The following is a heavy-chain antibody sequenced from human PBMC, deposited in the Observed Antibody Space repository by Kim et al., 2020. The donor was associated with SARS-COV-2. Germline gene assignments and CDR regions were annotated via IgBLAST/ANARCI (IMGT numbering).Heavy chain of an antibody. J-gene: IGHJ6*02. CDR1: GFTVSSNY. CDR3: ARDQEYLYCSSTSCYGMDV. CDR2: IYSGGST. V-gene: IGHV3-53*01. D-gene: IGHD2-2*01. Sequence: GGSLRLSCAASGFTVSSNYMSWVRQAPGKGLEWVSVIYSGGSTYYADSVKGRFTISRDNSKNTLYLQMNSLRAEDTAVYYCARDQEYLYCSSTSCYGMDVWGQGTTVTVSS.